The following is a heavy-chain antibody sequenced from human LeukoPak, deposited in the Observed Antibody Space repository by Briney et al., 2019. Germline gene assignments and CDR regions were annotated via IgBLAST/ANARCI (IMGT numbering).Heavy chain of an antibody. D-gene: IGHD3-9*01. J-gene: IGHJ4*02. Sequence: SETLSLTCTVSGGSISSYYWSWIRQPPGKGLEWIGYIYYSGSTNYNPSLKSRVTISVDTSKNQFSLKLSSVTAADTAVYYCARLPSGYYDILTGYDPLTCFDYWGQGTLVTVSS. CDR3: ARLPSGYYDILTGYDPLTCFDY. CDR2: IYYSGST. V-gene: IGHV4-59*08. CDR1: GGSISSYY.